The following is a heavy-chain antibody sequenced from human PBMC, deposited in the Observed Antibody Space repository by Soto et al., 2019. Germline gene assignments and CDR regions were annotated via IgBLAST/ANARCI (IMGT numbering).Heavy chain of an antibody. V-gene: IGHV3-23*01. CDR1: GFTFSSYA. D-gene: IGHD6-19*01. CDR3: AKGHPPGSDQGNDAFDI. CDR2: ISGSGGST. J-gene: IGHJ3*02. Sequence: GGSLRLSCAASGFTFSSYAMSWVRQAPGKGLEWVSAISGSGGSTYYADSVKGRFTISRDNSKNTLYLQMNSLRAEDTAVYYCAKGHPPGSDQGNDAFDIWGQGTMVTVSS.